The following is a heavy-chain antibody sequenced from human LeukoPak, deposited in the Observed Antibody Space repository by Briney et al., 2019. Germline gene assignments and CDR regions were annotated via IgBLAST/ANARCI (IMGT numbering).Heavy chain of an antibody. CDR3: ARDGSFGVVTPFYYYYMDV. CDR2: INPNSGGT. V-gene: IGHV1-2*02. J-gene: IGHJ6*03. D-gene: IGHD3-3*01. CDR1: GYTFTGYY. Sequence: ASVKVSCKACGYTFTGYYMHWVRQAPGQGLEWMGWINPNSGGTNYAQKFQGRVTMTRDTSISTAYMELSRLRSDDTAVYYCARDGSFGVVTPFYYYYMDVWGKGTTVTVSS.